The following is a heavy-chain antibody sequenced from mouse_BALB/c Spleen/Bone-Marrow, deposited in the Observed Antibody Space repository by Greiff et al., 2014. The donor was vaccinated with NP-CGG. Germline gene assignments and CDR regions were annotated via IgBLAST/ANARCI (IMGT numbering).Heavy chain of an antibody. D-gene: IGHD2-4*01. CDR2: INPYNGGT. Sequence: EVQLQESGPELVKPGASMKISCKASGYSFTGYTMNWVKQSHGKNLEWIGLINPYNGGTSYNQKFKGKATLTVDKSSSTAYMELLSLTSEDSAVYYCARGISTMITAWFAYWGQGTLVTVSA. CDR1: GYSFTGYT. J-gene: IGHJ3*01. CDR3: ARGISTMITAWFAY. V-gene: IGHV1-18*01.